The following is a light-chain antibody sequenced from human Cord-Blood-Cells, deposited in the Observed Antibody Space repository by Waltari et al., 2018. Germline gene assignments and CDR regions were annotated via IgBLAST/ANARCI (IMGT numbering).Light chain of an antibody. CDR1: QSLVHSDGNTY. Sequence: DVVMTQSPLSLPVTLGQPASISCRSSQSLVHSDGNTYLNWFQQRPGQSPRRLIYKVSNRDSGVPDRFSGSGSGTDFTLKISRVEAEDVGVYYCMQGTHWPPITFGQGTRLVIK. V-gene: IGKV2-30*02. CDR2: KVS. CDR3: MQGTHWPPIT. J-gene: IGKJ5*01.